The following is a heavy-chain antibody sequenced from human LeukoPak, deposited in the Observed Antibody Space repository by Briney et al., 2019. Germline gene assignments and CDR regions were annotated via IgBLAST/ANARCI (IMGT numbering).Heavy chain of an antibody. Sequence: GGSLRLSCTAAGFTLGLHDMHWVRQTTRECLEWVAALASGSQTFYAGSVKGRFTFSREDEKNSLYLKMKSLRAGDTAVYYCVREARGYHYTYLDYWGQGTLVTVSS. CDR3: VREARGYHYTYLDY. CDR2: LASGSQT. CDR1: GFTLGLHD. J-gene: IGHJ4*02. V-gene: IGHV3-13*01. D-gene: IGHD5-18*01.